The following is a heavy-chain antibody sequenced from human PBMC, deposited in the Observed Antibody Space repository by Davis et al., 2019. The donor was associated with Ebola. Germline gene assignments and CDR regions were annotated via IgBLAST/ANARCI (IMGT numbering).Heavy chain of an antibody. CDR3: ARGGGSYWYFDF. Sequence: SETLSLTCTVSGGSISSYYWSWIRQPPGKGLEWIGYIYYSGSTNYNPSLKSRVTISVDTSKNQFSLKLSSVTAADTAVYYCARGGGSYWYFDFWGRGTLVTVSS. V-gene: IGHV4-59*12. CDR2: IYYSGST. D-gene: IGHD1-26*01. J-gene: IGHJ2*01. CDR1: GGSISSYY.